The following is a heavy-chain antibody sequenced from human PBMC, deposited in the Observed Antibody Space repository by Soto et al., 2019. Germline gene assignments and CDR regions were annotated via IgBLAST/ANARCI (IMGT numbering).Heavy chain of an antibody. CDR1: GGSISSYY. J-gene: IGHJ4*02. CDR3: ARRWGYSFDY. CDR2: IYYSGST. V-gene: IGHV4-39*01. D-gene: IGHD7-27*01. Sequence: QLQLQESGPGLVKPSETLSLTCTVSGGSISSYYWGWIRRPPGKGLEWIGSIYYSGSTYYNPSLXRXVXITXDTSKNQFSLKLSSVTAADTAVYYCARRWGYSFDYWGQGTLVTVSS.